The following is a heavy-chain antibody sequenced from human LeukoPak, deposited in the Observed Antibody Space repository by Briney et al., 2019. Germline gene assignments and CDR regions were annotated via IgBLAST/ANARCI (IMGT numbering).Heavy chain of an antibody. J-gene: IGHJ4*02. Sequence: ASVKVSCKVSGYTLTELSMHWVRQAPGKGLEWMGGFDPEDGETIYAQKFQGRVTMTEDTSTDTAYMELSSLRSEDTAVYYCATSPLRYFDWLLVSYWGQGTLVTVSS. CDR2: FDPEDGET. D-gene: IGHD3-9*01. CDR3: ATSPLRYFDWLLVSY. V-gene: IGHV1-24*01. CDR1: GYTLTELS.